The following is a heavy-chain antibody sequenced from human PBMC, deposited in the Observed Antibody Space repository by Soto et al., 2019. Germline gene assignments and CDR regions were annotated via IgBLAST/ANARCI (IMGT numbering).Heavy chain of an antibody. D-gene: IGHD6-19*01. CDR2: IIPIFGTA. CDR1: GGTFSSYA. Sequence: QVQLVQSGAEVKKPGSSVKVSCKASGGTFSSYAITWVRQAPGQGLEWMGGIIPIFGTANYAQKFQGRVTITADESLTTAYLELSSLRSEATSVYSCARECPSASSDHWGQGTLVTVSS. V-gene: IGHV1-69*01. J-gene: IGHJ5*02. CDR3: ARECPSASSDH.